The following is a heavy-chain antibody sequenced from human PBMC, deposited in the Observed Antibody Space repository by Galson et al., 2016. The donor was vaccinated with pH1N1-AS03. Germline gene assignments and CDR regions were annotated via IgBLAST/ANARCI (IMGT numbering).Heavy chain of an antibody. J-gene: IGHJ4*02. V-gene: IGHV3-66*01. CDR2: IFSDGST. CDR1: GFTFRNYA. CDR3: ARDLMD. Sequence: SLRLSCAASGFTFRNYAMSWVRQAPGKGLEWVSVIFSDGSTKYADSVNGRFTMSRDNSRNTVYLHMDNLRVEDTALYYCARDLMDWGQGTLVIVSS.